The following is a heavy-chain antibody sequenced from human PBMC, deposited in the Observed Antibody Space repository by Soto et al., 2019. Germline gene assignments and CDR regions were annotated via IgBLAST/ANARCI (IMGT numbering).Heavy chain of an antibody. V-gene: IGHV1-3*01. CDR3: ARDSGIVALYDLDV. Sequence: VASVKVSCKAFGYTFSNYPIHWVRQAPGQRLEWLGWINPDKGNTKYSQTFQGRVTITRDTSARTAYVELSSLISEDTAVYYCARDSGIVALYDLDVWGQGTTVTVSS. CDR1: GYTFSNYP. D-gene: IGHD3-16*01. CDR2: INPDKGNT. J-gene: IGHJ6*02.